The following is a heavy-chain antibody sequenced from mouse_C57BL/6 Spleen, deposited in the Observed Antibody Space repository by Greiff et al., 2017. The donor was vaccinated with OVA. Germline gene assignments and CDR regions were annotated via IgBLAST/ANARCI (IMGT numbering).Heavy chain of an antibody. V-gene: IGHV2-9-1*01. Sequence: VKVVESGPGLVAPSQSLSITCTVSGFSLTSYAISWVRQPPGKGLEWLGVIWTGGGTNYNSALKSRLSISKDNSKSQVFLKMNSLQTDDTARYYCARNGDYYGSSPFAYWGQGTLVTVSA. J-gene: IGHJ3*01. CDR1: GFSLTSYA. CDR2: IWTGGGT. D-gene: IGHD1-1*01. CDR3: ARNGDYYGSSPFAY.